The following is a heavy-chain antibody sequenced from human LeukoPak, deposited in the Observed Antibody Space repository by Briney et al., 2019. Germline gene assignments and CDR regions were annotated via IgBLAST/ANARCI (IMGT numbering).Heavy chain of an antibody. Sequence: PSETLSLTCTVSGYSISSGYYWGWIRQPPGKGLEWIGSIHHSGSTYYNPSLKSRVTISVDTSKNQFSLKMTSVTAADTAVYYCDRDEGMGEGFDLWGQGTLVTVSS. CDR3: DRDEGMGEGFDL. V-gene: IGHV4-38-2*02. CDR2: IHHSGST. J-gene: IGHJ3*01. D-gene: IGHD1-26*01. CDR1: GYSISSGYY.